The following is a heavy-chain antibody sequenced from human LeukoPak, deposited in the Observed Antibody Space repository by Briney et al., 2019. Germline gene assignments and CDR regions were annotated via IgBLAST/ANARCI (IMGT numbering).Heavy chain of an antibody. J-gene: IGHJ4*02. Sequence: NPSETLSLTCAVSGGSISSSTVWWSWVRQPPGKGLEWVGEIYHTGSTNYNPSLKSRVTISLDTSKNQFSLRLSSVTAADTAMYYCARDPYTWTYSDDYWGQGTLVTVSS. D-gene: IGHD3/OR15-3a*01. V-gene: IGHV4-4*02. CDR1: GGSISSSTVW. CDR3: ARDPYTWTYSDDY. CDR2: IYHTGST.